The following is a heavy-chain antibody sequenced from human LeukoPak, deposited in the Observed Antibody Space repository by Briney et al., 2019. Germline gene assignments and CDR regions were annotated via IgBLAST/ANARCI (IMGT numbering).Heavy chain of an antibody. J-gene: IGHJ4*02. V-gene: IGHV3-7*01. Sequence: TGGSLRLSCAASGFTLSSYWMTWVRQAPGRGLEWVANIKQDGSERYYVDSVKGRFTITRDNAKNSLSLQMNSLRVEDTAVYYCVRAIAAAASYWGQGTLVTVSS. D-gene: IGHD6-13*01. CDR3: VRAIAAAASY. CDR2: IKQDGSER. CDR1: GFTLSSYW.